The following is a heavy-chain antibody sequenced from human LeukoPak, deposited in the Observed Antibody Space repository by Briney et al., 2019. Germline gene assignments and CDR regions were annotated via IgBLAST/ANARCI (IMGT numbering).Heavy chain of an antibody. Sequence: GGSLRLSCAASGFTFSSYAMHWVRQAPGKGLEWVGLIYYDGTNKYYANSVKGRFTISRDNSKNLLFLQMNSLRVEDTAVYYCARQTTLATDFWGQGTLVTVSS. CDR1: GFTFSSYA. D-gene: IGHD1-7*01. CDR2: IYYDGTNK. J-gene: IGHJ4*02. CDR3: ARQTTLATDF. V-gene: IGHV3-30*04.